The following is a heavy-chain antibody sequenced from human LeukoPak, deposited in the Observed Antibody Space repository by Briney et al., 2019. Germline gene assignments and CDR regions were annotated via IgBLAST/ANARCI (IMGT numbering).Heavy chain of an antibody. J-gene: IGHJ4*02. D-gene: IGHD4-17*01. CDR2: INSDGSST. V-gene: IGHV3-74*03. CDR3: AKDHGGLYGATLPDY. Sequence: GGSLRLSCAASGFSFSNHWMHWVRQVPGKGLVWVSRINSDGSSTTYADSVKGRFTISRDNAKNTLYLQMNSLRAEDTAVYYCAKDHGGLYGATLPDYWGQGTLVTVSS. CDR1: GFSFSNHW.